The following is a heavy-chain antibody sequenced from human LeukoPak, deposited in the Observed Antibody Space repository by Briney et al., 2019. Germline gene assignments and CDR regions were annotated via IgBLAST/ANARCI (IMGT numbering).Heavy chain of an antibody. D-gene: IGHD6-19*01. CDR2: ISSSSSYI. J-gene: IGHJ3*02. CDR3: ARAPSFKQWLVLVNAFDI. Sequence: GGSLRLSCAASGFTFSSYSMNWVRQAPGKGLEWVSSISSSSSYIYYADSVKGRFTISRDNAKNSLYLQMNSLRAEDTAVYYCARAPSFKQWLVLVNAFDIWGQGTMVTVSS. V-gene: IGHV3-21*01. CDR1: GFTFSSYS.